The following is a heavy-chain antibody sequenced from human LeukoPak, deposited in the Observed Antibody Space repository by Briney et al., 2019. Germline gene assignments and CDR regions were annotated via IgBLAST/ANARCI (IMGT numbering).Heavy chain of an antibody. V-gene: IGHV4-39*01. CDR2: IYYSGST. J-gene: IGHJ3*02. Sequence: SETLSLTCTVSGGSISSSSYYWGWIRQPPGKGLEWIGSIYYSGSTYYNPSLKSRVTISVDTSKNQFSLKLSSMTAADTAVYYCARQRHAFDIWGQGTMVTVSS. CDR3: ARQRHAFDI. CDR1: GGSISSSSYY.